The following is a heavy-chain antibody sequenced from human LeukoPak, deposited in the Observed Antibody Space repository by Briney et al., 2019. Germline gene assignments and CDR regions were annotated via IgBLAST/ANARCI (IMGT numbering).Heavy chain of an antibody. D-gene: IGHD2-15*01. J-gene: IGHJ4*02. CDR2: IIPIFGIA. Sequence: SVKVSCKASGGTFSSYAISWVRQAPGQGLEWMGRIIPIFGIANYAQKFQGRVTITADKSTSTAYMELSSLRSEDTAVYYCARGYCSGGSRYYFDYWGRGTLVTVSS. CDR3: ARGYCSGGSRYYFDY. V-gene: IGHV1-69*04. CDR1: GGTFSSYA.